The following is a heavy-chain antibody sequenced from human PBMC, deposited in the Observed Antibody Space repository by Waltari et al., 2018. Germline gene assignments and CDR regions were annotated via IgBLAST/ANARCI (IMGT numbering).Heavy chain of an antibody. V-gene: IGHV5-51*01. CDR2: IYPGDSDT. CDR1: GYSFTSYW. CDR3: ARRPLEYSSSLSFGAFDI. J-gene: IGHJ3*02. Sequence: EVQLVQSGAEVKKPGESLKISCKGSGYSFTSYWICWVRQMPGTGLEWMGIIYPGDSDTRYSPSFQGQVTISADKSISTAYLQWSSLKASDTAMYYCARRPLEYSSSLSFGAFDIWGQGTMVTVSS. D-gene: IGHD6-6*01.